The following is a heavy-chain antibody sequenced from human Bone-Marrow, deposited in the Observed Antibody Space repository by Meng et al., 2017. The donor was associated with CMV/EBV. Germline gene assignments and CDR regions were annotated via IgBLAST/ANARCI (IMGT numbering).Heavy chain of an antibody. J-gene: IGHJ6*02. CDR2: INPNSGGT. CDR3: ATEPYTARRGGDYYYYGMDV. V-gene: IGHV1-2*02. CDR1: GYTFTGYY. Sequence: ASVKVSCKASGYTFTGYYMHWVRQAPGQGLEWMGWINPNSGGTNYAQKFQGRVTMTRVTSISTAYMEPRRLSTDDTAVYYCATEPYTARRGGDYYYYGMDVWGQGTTVTVSS. D-gene: IGHD3-16*01.